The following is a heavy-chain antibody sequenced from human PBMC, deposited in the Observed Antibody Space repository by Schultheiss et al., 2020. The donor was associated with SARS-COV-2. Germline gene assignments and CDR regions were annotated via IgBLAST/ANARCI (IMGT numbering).Heavy chain of an antibody. D-gene: IGHD3-9*01. J-gene: IGHJ4*02. Sequence: SVKVSCKASGGTFSSYAISWVRQAPGQGLEWMGGIIPIFGTANYAQKFQGRVTITADESTSTAYMELSSLRSEDMAVYYCARAYLDTYYDILTGYYAGGHWGQGTLVTVSS. V-gene: IGHV1-69*13. CDR1: GGTFSSYA. CDR3: ARAYLDTYYDILTGYYAGGH. CDR2: IIPIFGTA.